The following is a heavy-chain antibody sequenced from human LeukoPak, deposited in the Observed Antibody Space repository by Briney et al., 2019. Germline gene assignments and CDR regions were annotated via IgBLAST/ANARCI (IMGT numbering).Heavy chain of an antibody. CDR1: GFTFSSYA. CDR2: ISGSGGST. D-gene: IGHD3-22*01. J-gene: IGHJ4*02. Sequence: PGGSLRLSCAASGFTFSSYAMSWVRQAPGKGLEWVSAISGSGGSTYYADSVKGRFTISRDNSKNTLYLQMNSLRAEDTAVYYCARDPLLLEVSFDYWGQGTLVTVSS. CDR3: ARDPLLLEVSFDY. V-gene: IGHV3-23*01.